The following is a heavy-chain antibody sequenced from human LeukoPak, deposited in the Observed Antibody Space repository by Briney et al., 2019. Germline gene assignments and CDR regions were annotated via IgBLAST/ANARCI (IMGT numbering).Heavy chain of an antibody. V-gene: IGHV3-7*03. CDR1: GFTFSSCW. Sequence: PGGSLRLSCAASGFTFSSCWMSWVRQAPGKGLEWVANIKQDGSEKYYVDSVKGRFTISRDNAKNSLYLQMNSLRAEDTAVYYCARAPPYGDYDHWGQGTLVTVSS. CDR3: ARAPPYGDYDH. J-gene: IGHJ5*02. CDR2: IKQDGSEK. D-gene: IGHD4-17*01.